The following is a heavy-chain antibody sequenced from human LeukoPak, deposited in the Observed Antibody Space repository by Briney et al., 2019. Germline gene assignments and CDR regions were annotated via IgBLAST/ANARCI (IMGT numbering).Heavy chain of an antibody. CDR1: GYTLTKLS. CDR2: FDPEDGER. CDR3: AREEIVVVPAAIRRGFDY. V-gene: IGHV1-24*01. D-gene: IGHD2-2*01. J-gene: IGHJ4*02. Sequence: ASVKVSCKVSGYTLTKLSMHWVRQAPGKGLEWMGRFDPEDGERIYAQKFQGRVTMTRDTSTSTVYMELSSLRSEDTAVYYCAREEIVVVPAAIRRGFDYWGQGTLVTVSS.